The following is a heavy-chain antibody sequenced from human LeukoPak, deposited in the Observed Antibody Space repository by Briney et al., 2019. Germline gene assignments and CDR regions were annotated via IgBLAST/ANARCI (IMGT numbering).Heavy chain of an antibody. CDR3: ARVKASSTSWTFDQ. CDR1: GGSTNSYY. J-gene: IGHJ4*02. CDR2: IYSSGST. V-gene: IGHV4-4*07. Sequence: SETLPLTCSVSGGSTNSYYRSWIRQSGGKGLEWIGRIYSSGSTVYNPSLNSRLTMSIDTSKNQFSLTPKSVTATDTAVYYCARVKASSTSWTFDQWGQGALVTVSS. D-gene: IGHD2-2*01.